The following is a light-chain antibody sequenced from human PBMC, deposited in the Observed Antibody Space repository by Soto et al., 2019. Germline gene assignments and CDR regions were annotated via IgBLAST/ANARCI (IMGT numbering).Light chain of an antibody. Sequence: DVVMTQSPLSLPVTLGEPATISCRSSQSLVHSDGDTFMHWFQQRPGQSPRRLIYKVSNRDSGVPDRFSGSGSGTDFTLKISGVEAEDVGVYYCMQGTHWPWTFGQGTKVEI. CDR2: KVS. CDR1: QSLVHSDGDTF. V-gene: IGKV2-30*02. CDR3: MQGTHWPWT. J-gene: IGKJ1*01.